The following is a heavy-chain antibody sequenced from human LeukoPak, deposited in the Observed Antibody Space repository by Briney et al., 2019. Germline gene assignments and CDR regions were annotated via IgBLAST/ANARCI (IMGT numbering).Heavy chain of an antibody. CDR3: ARGRWRSEWLRLGIYFDY. Sequence: SQTLSLTCAVSGGSISSGGYSWSWIRQPPGKGLEWIGYIYYSGSTNYNPSLKSRVTISVDTSKNQFSLKLSSVTAADTAVYYCARGRWRSEWLRLGIYFDYWGQGTLVTVSS. D-gene: IGHD5-12*01. V-gene: IGHV4-30-4*07. J-gene: IGHJ4*02. CDR2: IYYSGST. CDR1: GGSISSGGYS.